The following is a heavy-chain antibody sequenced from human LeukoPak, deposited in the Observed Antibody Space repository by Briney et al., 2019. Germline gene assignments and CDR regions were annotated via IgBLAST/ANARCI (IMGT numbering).Heavy chain of an antibody. V-gene: IGHV1-2*02. D-gene: IGHD3-9*01. J-gene: IGHJ6*03. CDR3: ARALSENYDILTGYRYYYYMDV. CDR2: INPNSGGT. Sequence: EASVKVSCKASGYTFTAYYMHWVRQAPGQGLEWMGWINPNSGGTNYAQKFQGRVTMTRDTSISTAYMELSRLRSDDTAVYYCARALSENYDILTGYRYYYYMDVWGKGTTVTVSS. CDR1: GYTFTAYY.